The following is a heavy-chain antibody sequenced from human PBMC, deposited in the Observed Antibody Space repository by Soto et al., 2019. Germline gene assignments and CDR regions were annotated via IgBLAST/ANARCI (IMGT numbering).Heavy chain of an antibody. J-gene: IGHJ4*02. CDR2: VSAANGNT. CDR1: GYTFTSYA. CDR3: AREPPRGVLRAFDS. D-gene: IGHD3-10*01. Sequence: ASVKVSCKASGYTFTSYAMHWVRQAPGQRLEWMGWVSAANGNTRYSQKFQGRVTMTRDTSTTTVYMELSSLISEDTAVYYCAREPPRGVLRAFDSWGQGTLVTVSS. V-gene: IGHV1-3*01.